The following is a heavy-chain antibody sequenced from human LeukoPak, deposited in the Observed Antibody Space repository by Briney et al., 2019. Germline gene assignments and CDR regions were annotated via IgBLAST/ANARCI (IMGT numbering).Heavy chain of an antibody. Sequence: SETLSLTCTVSGGSISSGDYYWSWIRQPPGKGLEWIGCIYYSGSTYYNPSLKSRVTISVDTSKNQFSLKLSSVTAADTAVYYCARVLELIYNWFDPWGQGTLVTVSS. CDR3: ARVLELIYNWFDP. CDR1: GGSISSGDYY. CDR2: IYYSGST. J-gene: IGHJ5*02. V-gene: IGHV4-30-4*08. D-gene: IGHD1-7*01.